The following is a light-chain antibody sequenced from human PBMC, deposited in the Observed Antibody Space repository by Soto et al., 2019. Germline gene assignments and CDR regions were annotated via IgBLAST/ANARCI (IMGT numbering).Light chain of an antibody. CDR3: SSYRRSNTLV. J-gene: IGLJ1*01. Sequence: QSVLTQPASVSGSPGQSITISCTGTKGDIYTYDYVSWYQQHPGKVPKLIIYDVSRRPSGVSNRFSGSKSGNTASLHISGLQAGDEADYYCSSYRRSNTLVFGTGTKVTAL. CDR2: DVS. V-gene: IGLV2-14*03. CDR1: KGDIYTYDY.